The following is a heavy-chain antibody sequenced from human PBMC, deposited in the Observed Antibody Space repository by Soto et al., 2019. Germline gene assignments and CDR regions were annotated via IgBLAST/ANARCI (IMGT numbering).Heavy chain of an antibody. Sequence: QVQLVESGGGVVQPGRSLRLSCAASGFTFSSYGMHWVRQAPGKGLEWVAVIWYDGSNKYYADSVKGRFTISRDNSKNTLYLQMNSLRAEDTAVYYCARDCTNGVCPALSYYGMDVWGQGTTVTVSS. J-gene: IGHJ6*02. D-gene: IGHD2-8*01. V-gene: IGHV3-33*01. CDR1: GFTFSSYG. CDR3: ARDCTNGVCPALSYYGMDV. CDR2: IWYDGSNK.